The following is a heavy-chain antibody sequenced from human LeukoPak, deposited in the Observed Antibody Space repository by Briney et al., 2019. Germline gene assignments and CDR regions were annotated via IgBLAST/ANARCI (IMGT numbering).Heavy chain of an antibody. CDR2: ISWNSGSI. V-gene: IGHV3-9*03. Sequence: GGSLRLSCAASGFTFDDYAMHWVRQAPGKGLEWVSGISWNSGSIGYADSVKGRFTISRDNAKNSLYLQMNSLRAEDMALYYCAKDSDYVWGSYRSSVDYWGQGTLVTVSS. D-gene: IGHD3-16*02. CDR1: GFTFDDYA. CDR3: AKDSDYVWGSYRSSVDY. J-gene: IGHJ4*02.